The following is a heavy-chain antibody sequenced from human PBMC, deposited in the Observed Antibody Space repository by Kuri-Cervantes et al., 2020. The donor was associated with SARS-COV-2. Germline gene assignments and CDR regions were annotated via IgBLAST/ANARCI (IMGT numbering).Heavy chain of an antibody. J-gene: IGHJ4*02. CDR3: AHRGLRYFDWLLPFDH. Sequence: SGPTLVKPTQTLTLTCTFSGFSLSTSGVGVGWIRQPPGKALEWLALIYWNDDKRYSPSLKSRLTITKDTSKNQVVLTMTNMDPVDTATYYCAHRGLRYFDWLLPFDHWGQGTLVTVSS. CDR1: GFSLSTSGVG. CDR2: IYWNDDK. V-gene: IGHV2-5*01. D-gene: IGHD3-9*01.